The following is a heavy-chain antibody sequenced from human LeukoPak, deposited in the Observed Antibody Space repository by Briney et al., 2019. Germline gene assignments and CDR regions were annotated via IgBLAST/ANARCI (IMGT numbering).Heavy chain of an antibody. J-gene: IGHJ6*02. Sequence: GASVKASCKASGFTFTSSAMQWVRQARGQRLEWIGWIVVGSGNTNYAQKFQERVTITRDMSTSTAYMELSSLRSEDTAVYYCAASSTRIYYYYGMDVWGQGTTVTVSS. CDR1: GFTFTSSA. V-gene: IGHV1-58*02. CDR2: IVVGSGNT. D-gene: IGHD6-13*01. CDR3: AASSTRIYYYYGMDV.